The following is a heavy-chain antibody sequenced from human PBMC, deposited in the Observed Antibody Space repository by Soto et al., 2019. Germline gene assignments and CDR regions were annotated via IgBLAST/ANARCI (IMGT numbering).Heavy chain of an antibody. J-gene: IGHJ4*02. CDR1: GGSIRNGDYY. Sequence: SETLSLTCTVSGGSIRNGDYYWGWIRQPPGKGLEWIGYVYYSGTTYSHPSLNSRVSISVDTSEDQFSLRLTSVTAADTAVYYCVTVNLVGAAYYFDYWGPGTLVTVSS. D-gene: IGHD1-26*01. V-gene: IGHV4-30-4*01. CDR3: VTVNLVGAAYYFDY. CDR2: VYYSGTT.